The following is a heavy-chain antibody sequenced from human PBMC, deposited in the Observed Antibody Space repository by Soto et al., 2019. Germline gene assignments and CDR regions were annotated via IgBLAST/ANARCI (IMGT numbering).Heavy chain of an antibody. D-gene: IGHD3-3*01. V-gene: IGHV1-2*02. J-gene: IGHJ5*02. Sequence: QVQLVQSGAEVKKPGASEKVSCKASGYTFTGYFMHWVRQAPGQGLEWMGWINSNSGATKYAQKFQGRDTLSRDTSISTAYMELSGLRSDDTAVYYCARGGGTILAPLPWGQGTLVTVSS. CDR2: INSNSGAT. CDR1: GYTFTGYF. CDR3: ARGGGTILAPLP.